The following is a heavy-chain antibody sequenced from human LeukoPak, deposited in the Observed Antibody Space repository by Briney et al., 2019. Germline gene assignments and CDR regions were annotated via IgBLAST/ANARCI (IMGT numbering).Heavy chain of an antibody. D-gene: IGHD6-13*01. CDR1: GYTFTSCD. CDR3: ARKRGISSAGPSPPSLNWFDP. J-gene: IGHJ5*02. CDR2: INPSSGNT. V-gene: IGHV1-8*01. Sequence: ASVKVSCKASGYTFTSCDINWVRQATGQGLEWMGWINPSSGNTGYAPKFQGRVTMTRNTSTSTAYMELNSLRSEDTAVYYCARKRGISSAGPSPPSLNWFDPWGQGTLVTVSS.